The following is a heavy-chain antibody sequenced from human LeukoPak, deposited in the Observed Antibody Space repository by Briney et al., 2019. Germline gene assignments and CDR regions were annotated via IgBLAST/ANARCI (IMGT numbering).Heavy chain of an antibody. J-gene: IGHJ3*02. CDR1: GFTFSSYS. D-gene: IGHD4-17*01. CDR3: ARAMTTVPKDAFDI. Sequence: GGSLRLSCAASGFTFSSYSMNWVRQAPGKGLEWVSSISSSSYIYYADSVKGRFTISRDNAKNSLYLQMNSLRAEDTAVYYCARAMTTVPKDAFDIWGQGTMVTVSS. V-gene: IGHV3-21*01. CDR2: ISSSSYI.